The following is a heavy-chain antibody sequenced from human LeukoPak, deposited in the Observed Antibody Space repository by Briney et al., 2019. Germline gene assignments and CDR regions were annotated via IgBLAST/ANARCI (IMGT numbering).Heavy chain of an antibody. CDR2: IYSGGST. D-gene: IGHD2-2*01. CDR3: ARAMATMPFDY. V-gene: IGHV3-53*05. J-gene: IGHJ4*02. Sequence: GGSLRLSCAASGFTVSSNYMSWVRQAPGKGLEWVSVIYSGGSTYYADSVKGRFTISRDNSKNTLYLQMNSLRAEDTAVYYCARAMATMPFDYWGQGTLVTVYS. CDR1: GFTVSSNY.